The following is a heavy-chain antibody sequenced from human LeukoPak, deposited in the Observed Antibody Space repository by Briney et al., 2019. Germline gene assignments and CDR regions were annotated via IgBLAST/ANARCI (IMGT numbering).Heavy chain of an antibody. J-gene: IGHJ4*02. D-gene: IGHD3-10*01. CDR1: GFTFSDYW. V-gene: IGHV3-74*01. Sequence: GGSLRLSCAASGFTFSDYWIHWVRQAPGKGLVWVSRINTDGSITNYADSVEGRFSISRDNAKNTLYLQMSSLRAEDTAVYYCARDRGPRTGFMVREAYDYWGQGTLVTVSS. CDR2: INTDGSIT. CDR3: ARDRGPRTGFMVREAYDY.